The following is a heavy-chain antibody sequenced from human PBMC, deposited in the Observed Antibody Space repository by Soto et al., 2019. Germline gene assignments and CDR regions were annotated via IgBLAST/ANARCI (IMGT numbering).Heavy chain of an antibody. D-gene: IGHD5-12*01. CDR1: GFTVSSNY. CDR2: IYSGGST. Sequence: GGSLRLSCAASGFTVSSNYMSWVRQAPGKGLEWVSVIYSGGSTYYADSVKGRFTISRHNSKNTLYLQMNSLRAEDTAVYYCARGSGYDSRYYYYYMDVWGKGTTVTVSS. CDR3: ARGSGYDSRYYYYYMDV. V-gene: IGHV3-53*04. J-gene: IGHJ6*03.